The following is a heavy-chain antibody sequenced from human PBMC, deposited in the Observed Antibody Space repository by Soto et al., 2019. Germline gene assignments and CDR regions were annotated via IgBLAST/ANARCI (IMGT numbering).Heavy chain of an antibody. CDR1: GFTVSSNY. D-gene: IGHD3-9*01. CDR3: ARVAVLRYFDWQGYNWFDP. Sequence: EVQLVESGGGLVQPGGSLRLSCAASGFTVSSNYMSWVRQAPGKGLEWVSVIYSGGSTYYADSVKGRFTISRDNSKNTLYLQMNSLRAEDTAVYYCARVAVLRYFDWQGYNWFDPWGQGTLVTVSS. J-gene: IGHJ5*02. V-gene: IGHV3-66*01. CDR2: IYSGGST.